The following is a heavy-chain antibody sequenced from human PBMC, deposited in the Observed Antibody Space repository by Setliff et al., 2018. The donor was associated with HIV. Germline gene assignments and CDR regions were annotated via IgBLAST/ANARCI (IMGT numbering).Heavy chain of an antibody. CDR1: GFTFSTYW. J-gene: IGHJ6*02. V-gene: IGHV3-7*01. Sequence: GGSLRLSCAASGFTFSTYWRIWVRQAPGKGLEWVANIDQDGSEKNYVDSVKGRFTISRDNAENSLYLQRNSLRAEDTAVYYCARDQEVVPAALEGYYYSGMDVWGQGTTVTVSS. CDR2: IDQDGSEK. D-gene: IGHD2-2*01. CDR3: ARDQEVVPAALEGYYYSGMDV.